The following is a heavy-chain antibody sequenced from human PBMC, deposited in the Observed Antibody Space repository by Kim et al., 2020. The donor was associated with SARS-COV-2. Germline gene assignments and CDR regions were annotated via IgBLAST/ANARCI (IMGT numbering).Heavy chain of an antibody. Sequence: ASVKVSCKVSGYTLTELSMHWVRQAPGKGLEWMGGFDPEDGETIYAQKFQGRVTMTEDTSTDTAYMELSSLRSEDTAVYYCATFIMIQNYFDYWGQGTLVTVSS. CDR1: GYTLTELS. V-gene: IGHV1-24*01. D-gene: IGHD3-16*01. CDR3: ATFIMIQNYFDY. CDR2: FDPEDGET. J-gene: IGHJ4*02.